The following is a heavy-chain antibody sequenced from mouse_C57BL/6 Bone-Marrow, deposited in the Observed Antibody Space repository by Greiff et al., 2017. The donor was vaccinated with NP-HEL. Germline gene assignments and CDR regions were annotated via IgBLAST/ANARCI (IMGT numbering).Heavy chain of an antibody. D-gene: IGHD1-1*01. J-gene: IGHJ3*01. Sequence: VQLQQSGAELARPGASVKLSCKASGYTFTSYGISWVKQRTGPGLEWIGEIYPRSGNTYYNEKFKGKATLTTDKSSSTAYMELRSLTSEDSAVYFCARRSGSSYEAYWGQGTLVTVSA. CDR3: ARRSGSSYEAY. CDR1: GYTFTSYG. CDR2: IYPRSGNT. V-gene: IGHV1-81*01.